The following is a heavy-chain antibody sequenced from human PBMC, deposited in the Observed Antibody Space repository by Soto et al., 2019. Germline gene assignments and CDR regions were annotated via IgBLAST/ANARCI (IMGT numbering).Heavy chain of an antibody. J-gene: IGHJ4*02. D-gene: IGHD2-21*02. CDR2: INTYSGKT. Sequence: QVQLVQSGPEVKRPGASVKVSCKASGYTFGIYSITWVRQAPGQGLEGLGGINTYSGKTDYAPKFQGRVTLTTAISTSTAYMDMRSLRSADTAVYYCARRYGDASSSTGFDYWGQGTLVSVSS. CDR1: GYTFGIYS. CDR3: ARRYGDASSSTGFDY. V-gene: IGHV1-18*01.